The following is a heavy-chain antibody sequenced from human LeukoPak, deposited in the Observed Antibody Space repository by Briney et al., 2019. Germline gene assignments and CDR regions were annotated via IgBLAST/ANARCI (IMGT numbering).Heavy chain of an antibody. Sequence: KPSETLSLTCTVSGGSISSYYWSWIRQPPGKGLEWIGYIYYSGSTNYNPSLKSRVTISVDTSKNQFSLKLSSVTAADTAVCYCASPQRGSYYGFGAFDIWGQGTMVTVSS. CDR3: ASPQRGSYYGFGAFDI. V-gene: IGHV4-59*01. J-gene: IGHJ3*02. CDR1: GGSISSYY. CDR2: IYYSGST. D-gene: IGHD1-26*01.